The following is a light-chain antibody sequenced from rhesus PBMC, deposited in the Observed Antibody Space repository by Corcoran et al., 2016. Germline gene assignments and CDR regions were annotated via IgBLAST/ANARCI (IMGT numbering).Light chain of an antibody. CDR3: HHYSYRRWT. CDR1: QGFSSW. J-gene: IGKJ1*01. V-gene: IGKV1-22*01. CDR2: TAS. Sequence: DIQMTQSPSSLSASVGDTVTIICRASQGFSSWLPWYQQKPGKAPKLLVYTASSLPSGVPSRFSGSGSGTDFTLTISSLLSDDFATYYCHHYSYRRWTFSPRTKVEIK.